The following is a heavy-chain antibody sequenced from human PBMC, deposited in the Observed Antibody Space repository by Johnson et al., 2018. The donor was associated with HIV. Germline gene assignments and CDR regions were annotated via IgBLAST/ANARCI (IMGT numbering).Heavy chain of an antibody. D-gene: IGHD3-10*02. CDR2: IRYDGSNK. CDR1: GFTFSSYG. CDR3: AKLDLGDNVRGLIGLRWAM. Sequence: RLVESGGGVVQPGGSLRLSCAASGFTFSSYGMHWVRQAPGKGLEWVAFIRYDGSNKYYADSVKGRFTISRDNSKNTLYLQMNSLRAEDTAVYYCAKLDLGDNVRGLIGLRWAMWG. J-gene: IGHJ1*01. V-gene: IGHV3-30*02.